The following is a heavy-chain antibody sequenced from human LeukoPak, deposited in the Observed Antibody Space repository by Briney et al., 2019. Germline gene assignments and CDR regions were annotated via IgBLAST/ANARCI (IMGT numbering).Heavy chain of an antibody. CDR2: IYPGDSDT. CDR3: ARHHYDSSGASDY. D-gene: IGHD3-22*01. J-gene: IGHJ4*02. Sequence: GESLKISCKGSGYSFNSYWIGWVRQMPGKGLEWMGIIYPGDSDTRYSPSFQGQVTISADKSISTAYLQWSSLKASDTAMYYCARHHYDSSGASDYWGQGTLVTVSS. V-gene: IGHV5-51*01. CDR1: GYSFNSYW.